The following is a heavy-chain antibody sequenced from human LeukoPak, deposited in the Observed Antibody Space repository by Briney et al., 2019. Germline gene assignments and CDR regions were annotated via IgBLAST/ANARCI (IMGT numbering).Heavy chain of an antibody. J-gene: IGHJ4*02. Sequence: SETLSLTCAVYGXSLSGYYWSWIRQPPGKGLEWIGEINHSGSTNYNPSLKSRVTISVDTSKNQLSLKLSSMTAADTAVYYCARQWLVSPLFDYWGQGTLGTVSS. D-gene: IGHD6-19*01. CDR2: INHSGST. CDR3: ARQWLVSPLFDY. CDR1: GXSLSGYY. V-gene: IGHV4-34*01.